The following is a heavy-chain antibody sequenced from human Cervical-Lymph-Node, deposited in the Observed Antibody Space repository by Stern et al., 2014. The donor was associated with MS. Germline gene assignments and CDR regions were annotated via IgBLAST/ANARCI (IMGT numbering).Heavy chain of an antibody. CDR3: ARDAWPAASGPLIDY. D-gene: IGHD6-13*01. V-gene: IGHV3-74*03. Sequence: EDQLVESGGGLVQPGGSLRLSCAASGFTFSSHWMHWVRHAPGKGLVWVSRIYGDGSSTKYADSVKGRFTISRDNAKSTLYLQMNSLRAEDSAVYYCARDAWPAASGPLIDYWGRGTLVTVSS. CDR1: GFTFSSHW. CDR2: IYGDGSST. J-gene: IGHJ4*02.